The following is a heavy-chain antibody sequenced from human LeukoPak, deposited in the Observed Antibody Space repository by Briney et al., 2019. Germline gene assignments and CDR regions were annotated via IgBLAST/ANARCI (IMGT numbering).Heavy chain of an antibody. D-gene: IGHD3-10*01. J-gene: IGHJ4*02. CDR3: AKGLAMVRGVIPSFDY. Sequence: GESLRLSCAASGFTFSSYAMSWVRQAPGKGLEWVSAISGSGGSTYYADSVKGRFTISRDNSKNTLYLQMNSLRAEDTAVYYCAKGLAMVRGVIPSFDYWGQGTLVTVSS. V-gene: IGHV3-23*01. CDR1: GFTFSSYA. CDR2: ISGSGGST.